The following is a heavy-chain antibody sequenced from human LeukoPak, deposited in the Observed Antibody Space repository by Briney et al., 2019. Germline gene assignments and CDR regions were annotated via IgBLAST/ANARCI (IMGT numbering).Heavy chain of an antibody. D-gene: IGHD6-25*01. Sequence: SETLSLTCTVSGVSISSNNWSWLRQPAGKGLEWIGHIYPSGSTNYNPSLKSRVTMSVDTSKNEFSLKLSSVTAADTAVYYCARAGGVKTAALDLDYWGQGTLVTVSS. J-gene: IGHJ4*02. CDR2: IYPSGST. V-gene: IGHV4-4*07. CDR1: GVSISSNN. CDR3: ARAGGVKTAALDLDY.